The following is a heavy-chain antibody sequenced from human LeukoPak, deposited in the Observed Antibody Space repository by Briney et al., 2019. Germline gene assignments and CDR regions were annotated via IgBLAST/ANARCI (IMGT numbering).Heavy chain of an antibody. J-gene: IGHJ4*02. Sequence: GGSLRLSCAAPGFTFSSNAMSWVRQAPGKGLEWVSAISGSGGSTYYADSVKGRFTISRDNSKNTLYLQVNSLRAEDTAVYYCAKDRGKWAAAGPMYWGQGTLVTVSS. V-gene: IGHV3-23*01. CDR3: AKDRGKWAAAGPMY. D-gene: IGHD6-13*01. CDR1: GFTFSSNA. CDR2: ISGSGGST.